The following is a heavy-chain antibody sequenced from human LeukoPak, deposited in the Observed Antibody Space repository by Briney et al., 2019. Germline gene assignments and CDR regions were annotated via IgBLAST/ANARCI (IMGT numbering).Heavy chain of an antibody. J-gene: IGHJ6*03. CDR3: ASGSKVNYKWAPMDV. CDR2: INPTGGST. D-gene: IGHD3-10*01. V-gene: IGHV1-46*01. Sequence: ASVKVSCKASGYTFTSYYMHWVRQAPGQGLEWVGLINPTGGSTGYAQKFQGRVTMTSDTSTSTVYMELSSLRSEDTAVYYCASGSKVNYKWAPMDVWGKGTTVTISS. CDR1: GYTFTSYY.